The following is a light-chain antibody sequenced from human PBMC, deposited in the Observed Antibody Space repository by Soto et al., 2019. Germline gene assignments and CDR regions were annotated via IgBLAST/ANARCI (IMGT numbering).Light chain of an antibody. V-gene: IGLV3-1*01. J-gene: IGLJ2*01. CDR2: QDS. CDR1: TLGDKY. Sequence: SSELTQPPSVSVSPGQTASITCSGDTLGDKYACWYQQKPGQSPVLVIYQDSKRPSGIPERFSGSNSGNTATLTISGTQALDEADYYCQAWDSSTVVFGGGTKVTVL. CDR3: QAWDSSTVV.